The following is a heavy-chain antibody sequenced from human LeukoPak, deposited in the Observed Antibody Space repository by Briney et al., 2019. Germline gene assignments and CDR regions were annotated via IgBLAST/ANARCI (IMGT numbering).Heavy chain of an antibody. Sequence: ASVKVSCKASGYTFTPYDVHLVRQAPGQGLEWMGIVNPSVGSTNYAQKFQGRVTMTRDTSTSTVYVELSSLTSEDTAVYYCARNTWTGLIDIWGQGTMVTVSS. V-gene: IGHV1-46*01. J-gene: IGHJ3*02. D-gene: IGHD1-14*01. CDR1: GYTFTPYD. CDR3: ARNTWTGLIDI. CDR2: VNPSVGST.